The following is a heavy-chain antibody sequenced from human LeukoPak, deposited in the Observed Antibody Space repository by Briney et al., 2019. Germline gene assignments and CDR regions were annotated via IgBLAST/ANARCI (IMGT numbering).Heavy chain of an antibody. CDR2: ISYDGSNK. J-gene: IGHJ4*02. CDR1: GFTFSSYA. CDR3: ARDGRRYYDFWSGYSPLDY. Sequence: PGGSLRLSCAASGFTFSSYAMHWVRQAPGKGLEWVAVISYDGSNKCYADSVKGRFTISRDNSKNTLYLQMNSLRAEDTAVYYCARDGRRYYDFWSGYSPLDYWGQGTLVTVSS. V-gene: IGHV3-30*01. D-gene: IGHD3-3*01.